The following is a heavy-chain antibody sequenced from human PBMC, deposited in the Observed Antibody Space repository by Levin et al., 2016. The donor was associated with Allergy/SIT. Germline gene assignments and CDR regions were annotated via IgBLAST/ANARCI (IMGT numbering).Heavy chain of an antibody. CDR1: GASMNSGGYC. Sequence: SETLSLTCAVSGASMNSGGYCWSWIRQAPGKGLEWIGYIYYSGSTNYNPSLRSRVTISVDTSKNRFSLRLSSVTAADTAVYYCARVTTDRITTSGVPRGGAFDIWGQGTVVTVSS. V-gene: IGHV4-61*03. D-gene: IGHD3-3*01. CDR3: ARVTTDRITTSGVPRGGAFDI. J-gene: IGHJ3*02. CDR2: IYYSGST.